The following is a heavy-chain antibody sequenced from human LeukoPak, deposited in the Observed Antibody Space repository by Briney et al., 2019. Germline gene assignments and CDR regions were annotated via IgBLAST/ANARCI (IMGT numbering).Heavy chain of an antibody. Sequence: SETLSLTCTISGGSITSGDSFWTWIRHHPEKGLEWIGYISYSGSPYYNPSLRTRVTISSDMSKNQFSLKLASVTAADTAVYYCATDHLAAAGYNWFDPWGQGILVTVSS. CDR3: ATDHLAAAGYNWFDP. CDR2: ISYSGSP. CDR1: GGSITSGDSF. J-gene: IGHJ5*02. D-gene: IGHD6-13*01. V-gene: IGHV4-31*03.